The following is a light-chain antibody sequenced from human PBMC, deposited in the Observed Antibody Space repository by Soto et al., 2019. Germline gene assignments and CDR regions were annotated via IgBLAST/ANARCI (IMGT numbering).Light chain of an antibody. CDR3: QQYGSSPWT. V-gene: IGKV3-20*01. CDR1: RTGSYNF. Sequence: LSQAPFSLSFSPPHRATLYCRVSRTGSYNFLAWYQQRPGQAPRLLIYGTSNRATGIPDRFSGSVSGTDFTLTISRLEPEDFVIYYCQQYGSSPWTFGQGTKVDI. J-gene: IGKJ1*01. CDR2: GTS.